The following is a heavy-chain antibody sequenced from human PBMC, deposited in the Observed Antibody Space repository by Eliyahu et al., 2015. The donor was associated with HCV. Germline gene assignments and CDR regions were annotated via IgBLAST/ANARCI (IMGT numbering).Heavy chain of an antibody. CDR1: GFTFSSYL. CDR2: IKQDGSEN. V-gene: IGHV3-7*04. CDR3: ARENWSYLDY. J-gene: IGHJ4*02. D-gene: IGHD1-1*01. Sequence: EVQLVESGGGLVQPGGSLRLWCAASGFTFSSYLMTWVXQAPGKGLEWVANIKQDGSENHYVHSVRGRFTISRDNAKNSLYLQMNSLRAEDTAVYYCARENWSYLDYWGQGTLVTVSS.